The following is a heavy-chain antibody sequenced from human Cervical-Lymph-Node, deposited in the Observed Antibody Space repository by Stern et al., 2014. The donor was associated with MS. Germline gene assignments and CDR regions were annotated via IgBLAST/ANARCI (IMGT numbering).Heavy chain of an antibody. Sequence: VQLVASGAEVKKPGSSVKVSCRTSGGTFSNSAFSWIRQAPGQGLEWMGAIIPIFGTATYAQRFQGRVTISAHESTNTAYMELSSLRSEDTAVYYCATSAGFYSAMDVWGPGTTVAVSS. D-gene: IGHD2-21*01. V-gene: IGHV1-69*01. CDR3: ATSAGFYSAMDV. J-gene: IGHJ6*02. CDR1: GGTFSNSA. CDR2: IIPIFGTA.